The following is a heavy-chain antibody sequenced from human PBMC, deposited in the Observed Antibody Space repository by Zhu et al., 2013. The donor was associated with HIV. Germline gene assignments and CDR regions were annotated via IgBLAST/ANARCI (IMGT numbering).Heavy chain of an antibody. J-gene: IGHJ4*02. CDR2: INPNSGGT. V-gene: IGHV1-2*02. CDR3: ARDLVLRFLAY. CDR1: GYTFTDYY. D-gene: IGHD3-3*01. Sequence: QVQLVQAGAEVKKPGASVKVSCKTSGYTFTDYYIHWVRQAPGQGLEWMGWINPNSGGTKYAQKFQGRVTMTRDTSINTAYMELSRLRSDDTAVYFCARDLVLRFLAYWGQGTLVTVSS.